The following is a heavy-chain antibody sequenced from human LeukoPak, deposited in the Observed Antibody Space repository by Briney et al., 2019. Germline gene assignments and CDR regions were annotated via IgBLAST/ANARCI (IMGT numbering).Heavy chain of an antibody. CDR2: IWFDGSQE. CDR1: GFTFSSYG. D-gene: IGHD6-6*01. CDR3: ARDLAAARLDF. V-gene: IGHV3-33*08. Sequence: PGGSLRLSCAASGFTFSSYGMHWVRQAPGKGLEWVADIWFDGSQEYYADTVKGRFTISRDISKSILYLQMNSLRAEDTGVYYCARDLAAARLDFRGQGTLVTVSS. J-gene: IGHJ4*02.